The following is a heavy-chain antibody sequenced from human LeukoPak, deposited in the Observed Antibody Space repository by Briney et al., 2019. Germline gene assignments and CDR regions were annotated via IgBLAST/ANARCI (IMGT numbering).Heavy chain of an antibody. V-gene: IGHV1-69*04. Sequence: SVKVSCKASGGTFSSYAISWVRQAPGQGLEWMGRIIPILGIANYAQKFQGRVTITADKSTSTAYMELSSLRSEDTAVYYCARALLGYSSGPTEYYYYYGMDVWGQGTTVTVSS. CDR3: ARALLGYSSGPTEYYYYYGMDV. CDR2: IIPILGIA. D-gene: IGHD6-19*01. CDR1: GGTFSSYA. J-gene: IGHJ6*02.